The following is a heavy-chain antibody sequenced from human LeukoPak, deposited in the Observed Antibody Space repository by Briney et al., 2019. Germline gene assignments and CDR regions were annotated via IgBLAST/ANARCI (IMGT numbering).Heavy chain of an antibody. V-gene: IGHV3-7*01. J-gene: IGHJ4*02. Sequence: PGGSLRLSCAASGFTFTNYWMNWVRQAPGKGLEWVAHIKQDGSQIYYVDSVKGRFTISRDNAKSSLYLQMTSLRAEDTALYYWTRPPEGRPSDYWSQGPLVPVSS. CDR2: IKQDGSQI. CDR1: GFTFTNYW. D-gene: IGHD3-10*01. CDR3: TRPPEGRPSDY.